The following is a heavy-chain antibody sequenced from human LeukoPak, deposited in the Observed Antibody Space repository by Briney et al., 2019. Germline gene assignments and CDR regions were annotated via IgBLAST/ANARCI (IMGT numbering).Heavy chain of an antibody. CDR2: ISSTGSTI. D-gene: IGHD3-3*01. Sequence: PGGPRGLSCAASGFTFSDNNLSWIPKAPGRGLDGVSYISSTGSTIYYADSVKGRFTISRDNAKNSLYLQMNSLRAEDTAVYYCARGPFWSGYYDDWGQGTLVTVSS. CDR3: ARGPFWSGYYDD. CDR1: GFTFSDNN. J-gene: IGHJ4*02. V-gene: IGHV3-11*01.